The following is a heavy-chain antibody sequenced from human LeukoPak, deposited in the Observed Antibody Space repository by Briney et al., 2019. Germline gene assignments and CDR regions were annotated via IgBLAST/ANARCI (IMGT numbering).Heavy chain of an antibody. D-gene: IGHD3-22*01. CDR2: ISTSGSYI. V-gene: IGHV3-21*01. CDR1: GFTFRSYS. Sequence: GGSLRLSCAASGFTFRSYSMHWVRQAPGKGLEWVSSISTSGSYIFYADSVEGRFTFSRDNAKNSLYLQMNSLRAEDTAVYYCARDLEYYNSGGYYLGYWGQGTLVTVSS. J-gene: IGHJ4*02. CDR3: ARDLEYYNSGGYYLGY.